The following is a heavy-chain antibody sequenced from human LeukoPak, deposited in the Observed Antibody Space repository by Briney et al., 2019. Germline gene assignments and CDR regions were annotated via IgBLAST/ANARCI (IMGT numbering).Heavy chain of an antibody. CDR1: GGSISSHY. Sequence: SETLSLTCTVSGGSISSHYWSWIRQPPGKGLEWIGYIYYSGSTNYNPSLKSRVTISVDTSKNQFSLKLSSVTAADTAVYYCAREGGTMSLYGMDVWGQGTTVTVSS. CDR3: AREGGTMSLYGMDV. V-gene: IGHV4-59*11. J-gene: IGHJ6*02. D-gene: IGHD1-26*01. CDR2: IYYSGST.